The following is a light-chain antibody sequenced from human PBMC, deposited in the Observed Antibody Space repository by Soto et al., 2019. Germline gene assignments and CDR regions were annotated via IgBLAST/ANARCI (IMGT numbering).Light chain of an antibody. J-gene: IGKJ5*01. V-gene: IGKV1-33*01. CDR3: QQYDNLPIT. Sequence: DIQMTQSPSSLSASVGDRVTITCQASQDISNYLNWYQQKPGKAPKLLIYDASNLETGVPSRFSGSESGTVFTFTISSLQPEDIAKYYCQQYDNLPITFGQGTRLEIK. CDR1: QDISNY. CDR2: DAS.